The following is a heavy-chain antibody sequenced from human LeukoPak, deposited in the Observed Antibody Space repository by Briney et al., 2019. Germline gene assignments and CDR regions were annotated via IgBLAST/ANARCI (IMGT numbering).Heavy chain of an antibody. Sequence: SETLSLTCTVSGGSISSYYWSWIRQPPGKGLEWIGYIYYSGSTNYNPSLKSRVTTSVDTSKNQFSLKLSSVTAADTAVYYCARWDSRGCSGYDSPWFDPWGQGTLVTVSS. CDR1: GGSISSYY. J-gene: IGHJ5*02. CDR2: IYYSGST. V-gene: IGHV4-59*01. CDR3: ARWDSRGCSGYDSPWFDP. D-gene: IGHD5-12*01.